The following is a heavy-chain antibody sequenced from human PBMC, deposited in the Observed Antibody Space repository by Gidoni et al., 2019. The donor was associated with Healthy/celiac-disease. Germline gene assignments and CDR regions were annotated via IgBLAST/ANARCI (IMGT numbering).Heavy chain of an antibody. V-gene: IGHV2-5*02. CDR2: IYWDDDK. J-gene: IGHJ3*02. D-gene: IGHD2-2*01. CDR1: GFSLSTSRVG. CDR3: AHRLCSSTSCQDAFDI. Sequence: QITLKESGPTLVKPTQTLTLTCTSSGFSLSTSRVGVGWIRQPPGKALEWLALIYWDDDKRYSPSLKSRLTITKDTSKNQVVLTMTNMDPVDTATYYCAHRLCSSTSCQDAFDIWGQGTMVTVSS.